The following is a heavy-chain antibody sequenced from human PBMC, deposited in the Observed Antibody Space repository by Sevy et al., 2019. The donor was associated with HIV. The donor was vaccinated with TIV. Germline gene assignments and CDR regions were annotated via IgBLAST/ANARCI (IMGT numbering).Heavy chain of an antibody. CDR1: GFTFRNYW. CDR2: INNDESSK. CDR3: ARDSEAAAQDFDY. D-gene: IGHD2-15*01. V-gene: IGHV3-74*01. Sequence: GGSLRLSCVASGFTFRNYWMHWVRQVPGEGLVWVSRINNDESSKNYADSVKGRFTISRNNAKNTRYLQMNSRRAEDTAVYFCARDSEAAAQDFDYWGQGTLVTVSS. J-gene: IGHJ4*02.